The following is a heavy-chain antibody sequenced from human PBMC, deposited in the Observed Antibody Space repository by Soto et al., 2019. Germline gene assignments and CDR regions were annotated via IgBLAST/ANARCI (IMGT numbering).Heavy chain of an antibody. Sequence: QVRLVQSGGEVKKPGASVKVSCKASGYTFTSYGITWVRQAPGQGLEWMGWISAYNGNKKYAQKLQGRVTMTTDTSTSTAYMKLRSLRSDDTAVYYCTRDVGQQLVDHWGQGTLVSVSS. CDR1: GYTFTSYG. CDR3: TRDVGQQLVDH. V-gene: IGHV1-18*01. CDR2: ISAYNGNK. D-gene: IGHD6-13*01. J-gene: IGHJ4*02.